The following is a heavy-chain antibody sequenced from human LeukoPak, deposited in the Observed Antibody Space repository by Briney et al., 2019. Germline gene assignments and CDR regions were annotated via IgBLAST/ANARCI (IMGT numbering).Heavy chain of an antibody. V-gene: IGHV3-23*01. J-gene: IGHJ4*02. CDR1: GFTFSNYA. CDR3: AKPTAANGYGSSGYY. D-gene: IGHD3-22*01. CDR2: ISGSVIST. Sequence: GGSLRPSCVASGFTFSNYAMSWVRQAPGKGLEWVSTISGSVISTYYADSVKGRFTISRDNSKNTLYLQMNTLRAEDTAVYYCAKPTAANGYGSSGYYWGQGTLVTVSS.